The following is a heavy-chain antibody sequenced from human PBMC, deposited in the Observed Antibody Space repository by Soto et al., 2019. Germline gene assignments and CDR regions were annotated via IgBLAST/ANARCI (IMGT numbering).Heavy chain of an antibody. CDR3: ARAVDRAISDIWFDP. CDR2: IFSSDEK. Sequence: ESGPTLVNPTDTLTLTCTVSGFSLSNAGMGVSWIRQPPGKALEWLAHIFSSDEKSYRTSLETRLTVSKDTSKSQVVLTMTNMDPLDTATYYCARAVDRAISDIWFDPWGQGTQVTVSS. D-gene: IGHD5-18*01. V-gene: IGHV2-26*01. J-gene: IGHJ5*02. CDR1: GFSLSNAGMG.